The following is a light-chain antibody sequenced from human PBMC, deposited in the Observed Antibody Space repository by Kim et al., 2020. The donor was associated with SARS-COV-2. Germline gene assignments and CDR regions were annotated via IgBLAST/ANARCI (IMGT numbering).Light chain of an antibody. CDR2: DVS. V-gene: IGKV1-5*01. CDR3: QQYDSYLS. CDR1: QSISSW. J-gene: IGKJ4*01. Sequence: DIQMTQSPSTLSASVGDRVTITCRASQSISSWLAWYQQKPGKAPKLLIYDVSSLESGVPSRFSGSGSGTEFTLTISSLQPDDFATYCCQQYDSYLSFGGGTKVDIK.